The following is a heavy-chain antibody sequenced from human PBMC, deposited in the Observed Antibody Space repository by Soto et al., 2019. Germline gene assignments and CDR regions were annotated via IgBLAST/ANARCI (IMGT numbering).Heavy chain of an antibody. J-gene: IGHJ4*02. D-gene: IGHD3-3*01. Sequence: GGSLRLSCAASGFTFSSYGMHWVRQAPGKGLEWVAVISYDGSNKYYADSVRGRFTISRDNSKNTLYLQMNSLRAEDTAVYYCAKGSFGVVIPIDYWGQGTLVTVSS. V-gene: IGHV3-30*18. CDR2: ISYDGSNK. CDR3: AKGSFGVVIPIDY. CDR1: GFTFSSYG.